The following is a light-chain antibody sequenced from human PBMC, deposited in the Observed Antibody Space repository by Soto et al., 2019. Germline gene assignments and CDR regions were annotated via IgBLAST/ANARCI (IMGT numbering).Light chain of an antibody. CDR2: CTS. CDR3: QSYDSSMSGLV. V-gene: IGLV1-40*01. J-gene: IGLJ1*01. CDR1: SSNIGAGYA. Sequence: QSVLTQPPSLSGAPGQRVTISCTGSSSNIGAGYAVHWYQQLPVTAPKLLIYCTSTRPSGVSALCFGSKSGTAATHGSTWHQDVDEANYSCQSYDSSMSGLVFGTGTKRNVL.